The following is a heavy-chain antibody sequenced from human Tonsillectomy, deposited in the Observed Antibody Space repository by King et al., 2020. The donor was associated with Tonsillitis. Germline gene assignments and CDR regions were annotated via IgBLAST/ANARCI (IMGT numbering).Heavy chain of an antibody. J-gene: IGHJ5*02. CDR1: GGSISSSSYY. Sequence: QLQESGPGLVKPSETLSLTCTVSGGSISSSSYYWGWIRQPPGKGLEWIGSIYYSGSTYYNPSLKSRVTISVDKSKNHFSLKLSPVTAADTAVYYCASNVLRFFVWLFHGWFDPWGQGTLVTVSS. D-gene: IGHD3-3*01. CDR3: ASNVLRFFVWLFHGWFDP. CDR2: IYYSGST. V-gene: IGHV4-39*01.